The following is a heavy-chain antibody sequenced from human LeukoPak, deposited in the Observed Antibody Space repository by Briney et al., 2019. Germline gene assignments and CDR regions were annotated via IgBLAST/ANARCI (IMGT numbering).Heavy chain of an antibody. CDR1: GFTFNGYW. Sequence: AGGSLRLSCAASGFTFNGYWMSWVRQAPGKGLEWVANIKQDGSEQYYVDSVKGRFTISRDNAKNSLYLQMNSLRAGDTAVYYCARGSQCSGGSCYNTYDNWGQGTLVTVSS. J-gene: IGHJ4*02. V-gene: IGHV3-7*01. CDR3: ARGSQCSGGSCYNTYDN. CDR2: IKQDGSEQ. D-gene: IGHD2-15*01.